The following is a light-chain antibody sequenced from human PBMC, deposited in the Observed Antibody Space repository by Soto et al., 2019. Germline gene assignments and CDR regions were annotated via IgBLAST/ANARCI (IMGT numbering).Light chain of an antibody. V-gene: IGLV2-14*01. Sequence: QSALTQPASVSGSPGQSITISCTGTSSDVGGYNYVSWYQHHPGKAPKLMIYEVSNRPSGASNRFSGSKSGNTASLTISGLQAEDEADYYCSSYTSSGTKVFGTGTKLTVL. J-gene: IGLJ1*01. CDR1: SSDVGGYNY. CDR3: SSYTSSGTKV. CDR2: EVS.